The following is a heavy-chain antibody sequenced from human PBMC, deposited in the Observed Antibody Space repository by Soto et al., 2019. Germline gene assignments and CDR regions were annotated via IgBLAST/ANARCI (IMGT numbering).Heavy chain of an antibody. V-gene: IGHV4-34*01. D-gene: IGHD2-2*01. CDR1: GLD. Sequence: GLDGRRIIKKTGKGLEWIGEINHSGSTNYNPSLKSRVTISVDTSKNQFALKLSSVTAADTAVYYCASLGVGYCISTSCDGLNYNYDVMEVWVHGTTDT. CDR3: ASLGVGYCISTSCDGLNYNYDVMEV. J-gene: IGHJ6*02. CDR2: INHSGST.